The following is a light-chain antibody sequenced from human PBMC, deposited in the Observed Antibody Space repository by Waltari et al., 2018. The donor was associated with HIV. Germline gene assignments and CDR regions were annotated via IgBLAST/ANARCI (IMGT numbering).Light chain of an antibody. J-gene: IGLJ2*01. CDR3: CAYAGSTTYVI. Sequence: QSALTQPASVSGSPGQSITISCTGTSSDVGGYNLVSWYQQHPGKAPKLMIYEVSKRPSGVSNRLAGSKSGNTASLTISGLQAEHEADYYCCAYAGSTTYVIFGGGTKLTVL. CDR2: EVS. V-gene: IGLV2-23*02. CDR1: SSDVGGYNL.